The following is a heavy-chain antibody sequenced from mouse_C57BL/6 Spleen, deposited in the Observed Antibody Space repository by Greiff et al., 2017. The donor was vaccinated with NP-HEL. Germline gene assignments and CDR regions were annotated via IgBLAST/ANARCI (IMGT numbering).Heavy chain of an antibody. CDR3: AIITTVWYFDV. Sequence: QVQLQQSGAELVKPGASVKLSCKASGYTFTSYWMHWVKQRPGQGLEWIGMIHPNSGSTNYNEKFKSKATLTVDKSSSTAYMQLSSLTSEDSAVYYCAIITTVWYFDVWGTGTTVTVSS. J-gene: IGHJ1*03. CDR2: IHPNSGST. CDR1: GYTFTSYW. V-gene: IGHV1-64*01. D-gene: IGHD1-1*01.